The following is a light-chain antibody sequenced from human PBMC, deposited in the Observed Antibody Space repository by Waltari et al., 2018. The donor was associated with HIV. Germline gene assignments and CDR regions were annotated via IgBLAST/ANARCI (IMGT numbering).Light chain of an antibody. CDR3: AAWDDSLNAPV. Sequence: QSVLPQPTTASGTPGQRVTISCSGRSSTIGSNTVNWYQQPPGTAPKLLIYSNNQRPSGVPDRFSGSKSGTSASLAISGLQSEDEADYYCAAWDDSLNAPVFGGGTKLTVL. V-gene: IGLV1-44*01. J-gene: IGLJ3*02. CDR2: SNN. CDR1: SSTIGSNT.